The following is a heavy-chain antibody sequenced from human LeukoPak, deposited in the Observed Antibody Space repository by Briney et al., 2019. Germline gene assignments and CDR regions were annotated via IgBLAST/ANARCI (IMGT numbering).Heavy chain of an antibody. D-gene: IGHD3-10*01. V-gene: IGHV4-39*01. CDR3: ARQGRGDPYFDY. Sequence: SETLSLTCTVSGGSISSSSYYWGWIRQPPGKGLEWIGSIYYSGSTYYNPSLKSRVTISVDTPKNQFSLKLSSVTAADTAVYYCARQGRGDPYFDYWGQGTLVTVSS. CDR1: GGSISSSSYY. CDR2: IYYSGST. J-gene: IGHJ4*02.